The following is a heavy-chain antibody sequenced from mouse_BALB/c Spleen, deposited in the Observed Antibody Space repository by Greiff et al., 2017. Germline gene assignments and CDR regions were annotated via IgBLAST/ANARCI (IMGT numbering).Heavy chain of an antibody. D-gene: IGHD1-1*01. J-gene: IGHJ2*01. V-gene: IGHV1-55*01. CDR2: IYPGSGST. CDR3: AKSRNITTVVAHFDD. CDR1: GYNFTSYW. Sequence: QVQLQQPGAELVKPGTSVKLSCKASGYNFTSYWINWVKLRTGQGLEWIGDIYPGSGSTNYNEKFKSKATLTVDTSSSTAYMQLSSLASEDSALYYCAKSRNITTVVAHFDDWGQGTTLTVSS.